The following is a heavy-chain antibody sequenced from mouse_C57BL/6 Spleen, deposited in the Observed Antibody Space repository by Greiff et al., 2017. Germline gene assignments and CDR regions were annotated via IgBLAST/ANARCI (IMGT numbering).Heavy chain of an antibody. CDR2: ISSGGDYI. V-gene: IGHV5-9-1*02. CDR1: GFTFSSYA. CDR3: TRGGKGWYFVV. Sequence: EVKLEESGEGLVKPGGSLKLSCAASGFTFSSYAMSWVRQTPEKRLEWVAYISSGGDYIYYADTVKGRFTISRDNARNTLYLQMSRLKSEDTAMYYCTRGGKGWYFVVWGTGTTVTVSS. J-gene: IGHJ1*03.